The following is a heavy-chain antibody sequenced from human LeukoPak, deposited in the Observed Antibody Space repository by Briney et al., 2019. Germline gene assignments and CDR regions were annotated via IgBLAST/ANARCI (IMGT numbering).Heavy chain of an antibody. J-gene: IGHJ4*02. CDR2: INAGNGNT. V-gene: IGHV1-3*01. CDR1: GYTFTSYA. D-gene: IGHD3-9*01. Sequence: GASVKVSCKASGYTFTSYAMHWVRQAPGQRLEWMGWINAGNGNTKYSQKFQGRVTITRDTSASTAYMELSSLRSEDTAVYYCARGETTLRYFDYLDYWGQGTLVTVSS. CDR3: ARGETTLRYFDYLDY.